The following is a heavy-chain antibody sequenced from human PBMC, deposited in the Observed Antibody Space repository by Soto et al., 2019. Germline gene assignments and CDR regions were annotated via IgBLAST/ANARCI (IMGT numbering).Heavy chain of an antibody. J-gene: IGHJ3*01. CDR2: IFYRGTT. D-gene: IGHD5-18*01. CDR3: ARAQPRNGYGQYFDV. V-gene: IGHV4-30-4*01. Sequence: QVLLQQSGPGLVRPSQTLSLTCAVSGGSIGSGNDYWSWIRQAPGKGLEWIGYIFYRGTTNYNPSLKSRVSISGDMSKNHFSLNLDSVTAADTAIYYCARAQPRNGYGQYFDVWGQGTIVTVSS. CDR1: GGSIGSGNDY.